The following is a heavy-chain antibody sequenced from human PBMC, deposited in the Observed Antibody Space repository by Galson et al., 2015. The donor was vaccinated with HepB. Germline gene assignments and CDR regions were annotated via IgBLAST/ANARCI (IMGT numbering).Heavy chain of an antibody. CDR1: GFLFSNYY. V-gene: IGHV3-21*01. J-gene: IGHJ4*02. D-gene: IGHD7-27*01. CDR3: VRDPPLGTPFDH. Sequence: SLRLSCAASGFLFSNYYMNWVRQAPGKGLEWVASISSSSTYTYYADSLKGRFTISRDNAKKSLYLQMNSLRAEDTAVYYCVRDPPLGTPFDHWGQGTQVTVSS. CDR2: ISSSSTYT.